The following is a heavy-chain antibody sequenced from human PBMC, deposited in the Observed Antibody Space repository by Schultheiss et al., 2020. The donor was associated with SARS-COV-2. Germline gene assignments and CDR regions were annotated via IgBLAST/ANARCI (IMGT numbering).Heavy chain of an antibody. V-gene: IGHV3-53*01. J-gene: IGHJ4*02. D-gene: IGHD3-16*01. CDR2: IYSGGST. CDR3: AKERGGGGRGPFDS. Sequence: ETLSLTCAASGFTVSSNYMSWVRQAPGKGLEWVSVIYSGGSTYYADSVKGRFTISRDNSKNTLDLQMTSLRAEDTAMYYCAKERGGGGRGPFDSWGQGTLVTVSS. CDR1: GFTVSSNY.